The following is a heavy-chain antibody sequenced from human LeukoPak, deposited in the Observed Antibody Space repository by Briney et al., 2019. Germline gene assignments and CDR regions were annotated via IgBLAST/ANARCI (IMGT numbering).Heavy chain of an antibody. CDR1: GGSISSSSYY. J-gene: IGHJ2*01. V-gene: IGHV4-39*07. CDR3: ARDLLGGSSGWYWNFDL. D-gene: IGHD6-19*01. Sequence: PSETLSLTCTVSGGSISSSSYYWGWIRQPPGKGLEWIGSIYYSGSTYYNPSLKSRVTISVDTSKNQFSLKLSSVTAADTAVYYCARDLLGGSSGWYWNFDLWGRGTLVIVSS. CDR2: IYYSGST.